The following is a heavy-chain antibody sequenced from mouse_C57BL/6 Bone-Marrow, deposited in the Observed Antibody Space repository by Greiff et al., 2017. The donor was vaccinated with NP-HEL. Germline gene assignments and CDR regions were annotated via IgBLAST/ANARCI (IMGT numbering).Heavy chain of an antibody. CDR3: ARGAPGTRWDFGV. D-gene: IGHD4-1*01. Sequence: DVMLVESGGGLVQSGRSLRLSCATSGFTFSDFYMEWVRQAPGKGLEWIAASRNKANDYTTEYSASVKGRFIVSRETSQSILCLQMNALGAEDSAIYYCARGAPGTRWDFGVWGTGTTVTVAS. CDR1: GFTFSDFY. V-gene: IGHV7-1*01. CDR2: SRNKANDYTT. J-gene: IGHJ1*03.